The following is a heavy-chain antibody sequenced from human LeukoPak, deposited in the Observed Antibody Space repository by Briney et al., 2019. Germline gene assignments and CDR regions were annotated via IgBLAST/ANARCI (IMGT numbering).Heavy chain of an antibody. J-gene: IGHJ4*02. CDR1: GFILEDYV. V-gene: IGHV3-9*01. Sequence: GRSLRLSCATSGFILEDYVMHWVRQAPGKGLEWVSGICWSSGSIGYVDSVKGRFDISRDNAKNSVYLQMNSLRAEDTTLYYCAALSWGVAVVNEGWDYWGQGTLVTVSS. CDR3: AALSWGVAVVNEGWDY. D-gene: IGHD6-19*01. CDR2: ICWSSGSI.